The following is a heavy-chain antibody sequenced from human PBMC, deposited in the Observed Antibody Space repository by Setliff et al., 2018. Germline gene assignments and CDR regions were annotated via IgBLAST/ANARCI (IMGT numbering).Heavy chain of an antibody. V-gene: IGHV3-23*01. CDR3: AKDRVNDGFWDFDS. CDR2: VIQVGSG. Sequence: GESLKISCATSGFTFRDYSMVWVRQVPGKGLEWVAGVIQVGSGVYADSVKGRSTISRDNSKNNFFLQINNLRAADTATYYCAKDRVNDGFWDFDSWGQGIVVTVS. CDR1: GFTFRDYS. D-gene: IGHD1-26*01. J-gene: IGHJ4*02.